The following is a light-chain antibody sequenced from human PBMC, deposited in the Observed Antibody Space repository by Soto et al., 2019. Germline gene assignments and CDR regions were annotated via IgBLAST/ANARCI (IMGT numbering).Light chain of an antibody. J-gene: IGKJ1*01. V-gene: IGKV1-6*01. CDR3: LLDFRYFWA. CDR1: QAIRTA. CDR2: AAS. Sequence: AIQLTQSPSSLYASVGDRVTITCRASQAIRTALGWYQQKPGKVPKLLIYAASILQSGVPSRFSGSGSGTDFTLTISSLQPEDFATYYCLLDFRYFWAFXQGTKADIK.